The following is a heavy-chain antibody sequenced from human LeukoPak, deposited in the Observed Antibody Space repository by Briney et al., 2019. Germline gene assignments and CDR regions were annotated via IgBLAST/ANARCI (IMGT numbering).Heavy chain of an antibody. D-gene: IGHD2-8*01. CDR1: GFSASSDY. CDR2: IYSGGTT. J-gene: IGHJ4*02. Sequence: GGSLRLSCAASGFSASSDYMSWVRQAPGKGLEWISVIYSGGTTYYTDSVRGRFTISRDSAKNTLYLHLNSLRAEDTAVYYCARDKMGHFDYWGQGTLVSVSS. CDR3: ARDKMGHFDY. V-gene: IGHV3-66*01.